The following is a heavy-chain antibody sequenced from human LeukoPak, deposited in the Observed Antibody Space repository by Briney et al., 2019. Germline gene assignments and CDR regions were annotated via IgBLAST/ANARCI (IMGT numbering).Heavy chain of an antibody. CDR1: GGSISSHY. D-gene: IGHD6-6*01. CDR3: ARSIAARRGCYFDY. Sequence: SETLSLTCTVSGGSISSHYWSWIRQPPGKGLEWIGYIYYSGSTNYNPSLQSRVTISVDTSKNQFSLKLSSVTAADTAVYYCARSIAARRGCYFDYWGQGTLVTVSS. J-gene: IGHJ4*02. CDR2: IYYSGST. V-gene: IGHV4-59*11.